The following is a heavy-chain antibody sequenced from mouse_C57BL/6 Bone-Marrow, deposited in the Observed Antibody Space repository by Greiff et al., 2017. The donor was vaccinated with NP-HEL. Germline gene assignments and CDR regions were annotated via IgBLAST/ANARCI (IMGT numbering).Heavy chain of an antibody. Sequence: EVQRVESGGGLVKPGGSLKLSCAASGFTFSSYAMSWVRQTPEKRLEWVATISYGGSYTYYPDNVKGRFTISRDNAKNNLYLQMSHLKSEDTAMYYCARGVYYGLGFDVWGTGTTVTVSS. D-gene: IGHD1-1*01. J-gene: IGHJ1*03. CDR2: ISYGGSYT. CDR3: ARGVYYGLGFDV. V-gene: IGHV5-4*01. CDR1: GFTFSSYA.